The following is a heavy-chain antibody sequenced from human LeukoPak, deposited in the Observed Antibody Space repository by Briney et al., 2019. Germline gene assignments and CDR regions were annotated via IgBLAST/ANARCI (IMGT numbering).Heavy chain of an antibody. V-gene: IGHV3-21*04. CDR2: LSGNSAEV. CDR3: ARGGSGWFGRTDY. D-gene: IGHD6-19*01. Sequence: GGSLRLSCAASGLTFSSYGMHWVRQAPGTGLQWISTLSGNSAEVFYAESVKGRFTISRDNSMNTLYLEMNNLRADDTALYYCARGGSGWFGRTDYWGQGTLVTVSS. CDR1: GLTFSSYG. J-gene: IGHJ4*02.